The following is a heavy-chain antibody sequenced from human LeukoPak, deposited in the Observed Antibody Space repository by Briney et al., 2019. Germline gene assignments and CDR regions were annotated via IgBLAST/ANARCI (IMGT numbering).Heavy chain of an antibody. CDR2: ISYDGSNK. J-gene: IGHJ6*02. CDR1: GFTFSSYA. V-gene: IGHV3-30-3*01. D-gene: IGHD3-10*01. CDR3: ARVWFGALDV. Sequence: GRSLRLSCAASGFTFSSYAMHWVRQAPGKGLEWVAVISYDGSNKYYADSVKGRFTISRDNSKNTLYLQMNSLRAEDTAVYYCARVWFGALDVWGQGTTVTVSS.